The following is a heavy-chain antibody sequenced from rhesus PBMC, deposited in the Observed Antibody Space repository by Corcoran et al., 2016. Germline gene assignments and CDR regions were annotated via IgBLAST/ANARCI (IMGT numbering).Heavy chain of an antibody. CDR2: IGVFSGDP. V-gene: IGHV4-65*02. CDR3: ARRQGGSSSPSFDV. Sequence: QVQLQESGPGLVKSSETLSLTCAVSGGSVSSDNWWSWIRQPPGKGLERIGKIGVFSGDPYDSPSLKRRVTFSNDTSENQFSLMLTSVTASDTAIYYWARRQGGSSSPSFDVWGRGVLVTVFS. CDR1: GGSVSSDNW. D-gene: IGHD4-29*01. J-gene: IGHJ5-2*02.